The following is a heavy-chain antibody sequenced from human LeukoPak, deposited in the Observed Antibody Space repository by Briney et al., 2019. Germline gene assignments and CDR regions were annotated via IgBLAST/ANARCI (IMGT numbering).Heavy chain of an antibody. J-gene: IGHJ4*02. D-gene: IGHD6-13*01. CDR3: ARDQGSSSWYPAYYFDY. CDR1: GGSISSYY. V-gene: IGHV4-59*01. CDR2: IYYSGST. Sequence: SETLSLTCTVSGGSISSYYWSWIRQPPGKGLEWIGYIYYSGSTNYNPSLKSRVTISVDTSKNQFSLRLSSVTAADTAVYYCARDQGSSSWYPAYYFDYWGQGNLVTVSS.